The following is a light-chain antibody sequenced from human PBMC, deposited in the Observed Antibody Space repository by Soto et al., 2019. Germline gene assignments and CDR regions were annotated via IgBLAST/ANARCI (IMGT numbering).Light chain of an antibody. CDR3: SSYTSSSTGGV. J-gene: IGLJ2*01. CDR1: SSDVGGYNY. CDR2: DVS. V-gene: IGLV2-14*01. Sequence: QSVLTQPASVSGSPGQSITISCTGTSSDVGGYNYVSWYQQHPGKAPKLMIYDVSNRPSGVSNRFSGFKSGNTASLTISGLQAEDEADYYCSSYTSSSTGGVFGGGTKLTVL.